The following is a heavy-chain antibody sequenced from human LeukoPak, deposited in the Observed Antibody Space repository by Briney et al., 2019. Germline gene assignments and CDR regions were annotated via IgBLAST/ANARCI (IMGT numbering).Heavy chain of an antibody. CDR3: ARSRTSHGYYFDY. J-gene: IGHJ4*02. CDR2: IYYSGST. V-gene: IGHV4-39*07. CDR1: GDSISSSSYY. D-gene: IGHD2-2*01. Sequence: SETLSLTCTVSGDSISSSSYYWGWIRQPPGKGLEWIGSIYYSGSTNYNPSLKSRVTISVDTSKNQFSLKLSSVTAADTAVYYCARSRTSHGYYFDYWGQGTLVTVSS.